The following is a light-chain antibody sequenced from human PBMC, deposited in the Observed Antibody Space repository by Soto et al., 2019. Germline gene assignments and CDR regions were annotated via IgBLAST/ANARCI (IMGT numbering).Light chain of an antibody. J-gene: IGKJ1*01. CDR2: DAS. CDR1: QSISSW. CDR3: QQYNSYSWT. Sequence: DIQMTQSPSTLSASVGDRVTLTCRASQSISSWFAWYQQKPGKAPKLLIYDASRLESGIPSRFSGSGSGTEFTLTISSLQPDDFAAYYCQQYNSYSWTFGQGTKVEIK. V-gene: IGKV1-5*01.